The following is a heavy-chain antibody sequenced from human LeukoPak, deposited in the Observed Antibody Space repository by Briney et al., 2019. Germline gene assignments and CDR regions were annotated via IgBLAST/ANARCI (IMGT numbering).Heavy chain of an antibody. J-gene: IGHJ4*02. CDR3: ARSIWFGGDY. D-gene: IGHD3-10*01. V-gene: IGHV4-30-4*01. CDR2: IYYSGST. Sequence: KSSETLSLTCSVSGYSNSSGYYWSWIRQPPGKGLEWIGYIYYSGSTYYNPSLKSRVTISVDTSKNQFSLKLSSVTAADTAVYYCARSIWFGGDYWGQGTLVTVSS. CDR1: GYSNSSGYY.